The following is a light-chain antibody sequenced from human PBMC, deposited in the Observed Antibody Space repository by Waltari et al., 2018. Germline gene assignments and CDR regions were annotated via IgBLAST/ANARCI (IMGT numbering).Light chain of an antibody. CDR3: SSYTRSDTYV. J-gene: IGLJ1*01. Sequence: QSALTQPASVSGPPGPSITISCTGPSRDVGPYNFASWYHQHPGKAPNLMIHEVSNRPSGVSNRFSGSKSGNTASLTISALQAEDEADYHCSSYTRSDTYVFGAGTKVTVL. V-gene: IGLV2-14*01. CDR2: EVS. CDR1: SRDVGPYNF.